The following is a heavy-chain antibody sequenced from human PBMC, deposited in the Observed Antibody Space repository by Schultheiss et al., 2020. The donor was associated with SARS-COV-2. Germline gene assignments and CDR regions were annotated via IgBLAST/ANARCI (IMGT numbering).Heavy chain of an antibody. V-gene: IGHV1-2*02. CDR2: INPNSGGT. J-gene: IGHJ3*02. CDR3: AKHQLELRGHDAFDI. CDR1: GYTFSDNY. Sequence: ASVKVSCKSSGYTFSDNYMHWVRQAPGQGLEWMGWINPNSGGTNYAQKFQARVTMTRDTSISTAYMELSSLRSEDTAVYYCAKHQLELRGHDAFDIWGQGTMVTVSS. D-gene: IGHD1-7*01.